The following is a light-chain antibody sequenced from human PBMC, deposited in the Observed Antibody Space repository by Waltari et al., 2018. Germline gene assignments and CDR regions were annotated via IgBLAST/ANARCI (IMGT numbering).Light chain of an antibody. J-gene: IGLJ1*01. CDR1: SLRSYY. CDR2: GKN. V-gene: IGLV3-19*01. CDR3: NSRDSSGNHQV. Sequence: SSELTQDPAVSVALGQTVRITCLGDSLRSYYASWYQQKPGQAPVLVIYGKNNRPSGIPDRFSGSSSGNTASLTITGAQAEDEADYYCNSRDSSGNHQVFGTGTKVTVL.